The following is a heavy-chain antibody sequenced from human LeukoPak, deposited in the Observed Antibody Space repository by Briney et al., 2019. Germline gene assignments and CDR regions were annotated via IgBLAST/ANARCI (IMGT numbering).Heavy chain of an antibody. V-gene: IGHV3-11*01. CDR3: ARDLYYYDSSGYYYLSYYYYGMDV. CDR1: GFTFSDYY. CDR2: ISSSGSTI. J-gene: IGHJ6*02. D-gene: IGHD3-22*01. Sequence: GGSLRLSCAASGFTFSDYYMSWIRQAPGKGLEWVSYISSSGSTIYYADSVKGRFTISRDNAKNSLYLQMNSLSAEDTAVYYCARDLYYYDSSGYYYLSYYYYGMDVWGQGATVTVSS.